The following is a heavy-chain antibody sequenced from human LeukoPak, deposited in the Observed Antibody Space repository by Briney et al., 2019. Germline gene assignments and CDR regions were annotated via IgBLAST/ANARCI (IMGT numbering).Heavy chain of an antibody. CDR1: GGSISSYY. J-gene: IGHJ1*01. CDR2: IYYSGST. Sequence: SETLSLTCTVSGGSISSYYWSWIRQPPGKGLEWIGYIYYSGSTNYNPSLKGRVTISVDTSKNQFSLKLSSVTAADKAVYYCARANSRTALTRRLEYFQHWGQGTLVTVSS. V-gene: IGHV4-59*01. CDR3: ARANSRTALTRRLEYFQH. D-gene: IGHD1-7*01.